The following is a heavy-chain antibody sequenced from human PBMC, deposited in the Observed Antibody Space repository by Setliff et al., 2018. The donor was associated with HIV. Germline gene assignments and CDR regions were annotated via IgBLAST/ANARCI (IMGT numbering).Heavy chain of an antibody. CDR3: VKVSRGTVVRGVILVGYFDY. CDR2: ISRSCVRT. Sequence: PGGSLRLSCAASGFTFSNYFMSWVRQTPGKGLEWVSVISRSCVRTYHADAVKGRFTISRDNSKNTLYLQMSSLRVEDTAVYYCVKVSRGTVVRGVILVGYFDYWGQGTLVTVSS. D-gene: IGHD3-10*02. J-gene: IGHJ4*02. CDR1: GFTFSNYF. V-gene: IGHV3-23*01.